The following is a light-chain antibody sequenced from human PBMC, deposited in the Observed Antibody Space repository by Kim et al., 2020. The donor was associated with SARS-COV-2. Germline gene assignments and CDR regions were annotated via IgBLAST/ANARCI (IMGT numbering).Light chain of an antibody. CDR1: QSGSSSY. J-gene: IGKJ4*01. CDR3: QQYGSSPLLT. Sequence: PGESATLSCRASQSGSSSYLAWYQQKPGQAPRLLIYGASSRSTGIPDRFSGSGSGTDFTLTISRLEPEDFAVYYCQQYGSSPLLTFGGGTKVDIK. V-gene: IGKV3-20*01. CDR2: GAS.